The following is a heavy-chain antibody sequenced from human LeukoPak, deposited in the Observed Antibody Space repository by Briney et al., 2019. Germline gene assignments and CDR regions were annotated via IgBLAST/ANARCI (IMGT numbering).Heavy chain of an antibody. J-gene: IGHJ3*02. CDR1: GFTFSSYA. CDR2: ISGSGGST. D-gene: IGHD1-26*01. CDR3: AKDAVGARSPDAFDI. V-gene: IGHV3-23*01. Sequence: GGSLRLSCAASGFTFSSYAMSWVCQAAGKGLEWVSAISGSGGSTYYADSVKGRFTISRDNSKNTLYLQMNSLRAEDTAVYYCAKDAVGARSPDAFDIWGQGTMVTVSS.